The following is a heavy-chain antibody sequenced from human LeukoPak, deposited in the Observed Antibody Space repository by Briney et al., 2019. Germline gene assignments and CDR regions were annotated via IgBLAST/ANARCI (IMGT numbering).Heavy chain of an antibody. CDR1: GFTFSSYE. Sequence: PGGSLRLSCAASGFTFSSYEMNWVRQAPGKGLEWVSYISSSGSTIYYADSVKGRFTISRDNAKNSLYLQMNSLRAEDTAVYYCAKALLWFGESYYYMDVWGKGTTVTVSS. V-gene: IGHV3-48*03. CDR2: ISSSGSTI. D-gene: IGHD3-10*01. CDR3: AKALLWFGESYYYMDV. J-gene: IGHJ6*03.